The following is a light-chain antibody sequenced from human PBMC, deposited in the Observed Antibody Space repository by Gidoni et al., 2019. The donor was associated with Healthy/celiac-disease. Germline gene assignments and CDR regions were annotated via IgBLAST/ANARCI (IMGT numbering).Light chain of an antibody. CDR3: QQYYSTPRT. Sequence: DIVMTQSPDSLAVSLGARATINCKSSQSVLYSSNNKNYLAWYQQKPGQPPQLLIYWASTRASGVPDRFSGSGSGTDFTLTISSLQAEDVAVYYCQQYYSTPRTFGQGTKVEIK. CDR2: WAS. V-gene: IGKV4-1*01. J-gene: IGKJ1*01. CDR1: QSVLYSSNNKNY.